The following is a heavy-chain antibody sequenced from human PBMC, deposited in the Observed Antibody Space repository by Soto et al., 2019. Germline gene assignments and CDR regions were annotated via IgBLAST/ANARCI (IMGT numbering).Heavy chain of an antibody. CDR3: ACPYDSSGYYYYYYGMDV. CDR1: GSPFSSYA. CDR2: IIPIFGTA. D-gene: IGHD3-22*01. J-gene: IGHJ6*02. Sequence: ASVKVSLKVSGSPFSSYAISWVRKAPGQRLEWMGGIIPIFGTANYAQKFQGRVTITADESTSTAYMELSILRSEDTAVYYCACPYDSSGYYYYYYGMDVWGQGTTVTVSS. V-gene: IGHV1-69*13.